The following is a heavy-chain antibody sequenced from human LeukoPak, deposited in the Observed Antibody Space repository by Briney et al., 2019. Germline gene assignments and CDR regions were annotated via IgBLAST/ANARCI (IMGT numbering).Heavy chain of an antibody. Sequence: GESLKISCNGSGYXFTSYWIGWVRQMPGKGLEYMGIIHPGDSDTRYSPSFQGRVTISVDRSSSTAYIQWSRLKASDTAMYYCATHPGGLQSGFDNWGQGTLVTVSS. V-gene: IGHV5-51*01. D-gene: IGHD5-24*01. CDR3: ATHPGGLQSGFDN. CDR1: GYXFTSYW. CDR2: IHPGDSDT. J-gene: IGHJ4*02.